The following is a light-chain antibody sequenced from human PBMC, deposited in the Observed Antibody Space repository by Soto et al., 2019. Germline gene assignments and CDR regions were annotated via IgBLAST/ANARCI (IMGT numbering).Light chain of an antibody. V-gene: IGKV3-20*01. CDR3: QQYGSSQWT. CDR1: QSVSSSY. CDR2: GAS. Sequence: EIVLTQSPGTLSLSPGESATLSCRASQSVSSSYLAWYQQKPGQAPRLLVYGASSRAAGIPDRFSGSGSGTDFTLTISSLEHEDFAVYYCQQYGSSQWTFGQGTKVEIK. J-gene: IGKJ1*01.